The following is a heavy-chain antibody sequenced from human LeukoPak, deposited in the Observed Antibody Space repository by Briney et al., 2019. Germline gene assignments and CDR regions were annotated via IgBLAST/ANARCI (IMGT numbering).Heavy chain of an antibody. CDR2: IAYDGSKK. CDR3: AKGKVWSSGHQMGYYYGMDV. D-gene: IGHD3-22*01. CDR1: GFTFSSYG. J-gene: IGHJ6*02. V-gene: IGHV3-30*18. Sequence: GGSLRLSCAASGFTFSSYGMHWVRQAPGKGLEWVAVIAYDGSKKYYADSVKGRFTISRDNSKNTLYLQMNSLRAEDTAVYYCAKGKVWSSGHQMGYYYGMDVWGQGTTVTVSS.